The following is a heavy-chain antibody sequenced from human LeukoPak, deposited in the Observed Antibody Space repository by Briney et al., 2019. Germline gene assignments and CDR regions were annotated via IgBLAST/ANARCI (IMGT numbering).Heavy chain of an antibody. CDR3: AKLSSGYPGGY. CDR2: ISYDGSNK. J-gene: IGHJ4*02. CDR1: GFTFSSYA. D-gene: IGHD3-22*01. V-gene: IGHV3-30-3*02. Sequence: PGRSLRLSCAASGFTFSSYAMHWVRQAPGKGLEWVAVISYDGSNKYYADSVKGRFTISRDNSKNTLYLQMNSLRAEDTAVYYCAKLSSGYPGGYWGQGTQVTVPS.